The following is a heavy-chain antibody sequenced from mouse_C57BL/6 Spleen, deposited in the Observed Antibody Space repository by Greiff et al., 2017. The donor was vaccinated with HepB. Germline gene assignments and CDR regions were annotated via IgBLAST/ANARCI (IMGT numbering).Heavy chain of an antibody. CDR1: GYTFTSYW. CDR2: IYPGNSDT. J-gene: IGHJ2*01. V-gene: IGHV1-5*01. Sequence: EVQLQQSGTVLARPGASVKMSCKTSGYTFTSYWMHWVKQRPGQGLEWIGAIYPGNSDTSYNQKFKGKAKLTAVTSASTAYMELSSLTNEDSAVYYCTNYDYEGYYFDYWGQGTTLTVSS. D-gene: IGHD2-4*01. CDR3: TNYDYEGYYFDY.